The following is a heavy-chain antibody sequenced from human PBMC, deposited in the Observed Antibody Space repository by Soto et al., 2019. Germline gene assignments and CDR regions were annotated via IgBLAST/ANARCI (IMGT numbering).Heavy chain of an antibody. V-gene: IGHV1-24*01. Sequence: QVQLVQSGAEVKKPGASVKVSCKVSGYTLTELSMHWVRQAPGKGLEWMGGFDPEDGETIYAQKFQGRVTMTEDTSTHTAYMELRSLRSEDTAVYYCAAVTLHPYYYCSGSYNFPNWGQGTLVTLSS. CDR3: AAVTLHPYYYCSGSYNFPN. CDR2: FDPEDGET. D-gene: IGHD3-10*01. J-gene: IGHJ4*02. CDR1: GYTLTELS.